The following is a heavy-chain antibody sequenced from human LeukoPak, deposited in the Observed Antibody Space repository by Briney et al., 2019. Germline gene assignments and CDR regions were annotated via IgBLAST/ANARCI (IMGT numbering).Heavy chain of an antibody. D-gene: IGHD6-13*01. J-gene: IGHJ3*02. V-gene: IGHV1-2*06. CDR3: AREVAAANDAFDI. Sequence: ASVKVSCKASGYTFTGYYMHWVRQAPGQGLEWMGRINPNSGGTSYAQKFQGRVTMTRDTSISTAYMELSRLRSDDTAVYYCAREVAAANDAFDIWGQGTMVTVSS. CDR1: GYTFTGYY. CDR2: INPNSGGT.